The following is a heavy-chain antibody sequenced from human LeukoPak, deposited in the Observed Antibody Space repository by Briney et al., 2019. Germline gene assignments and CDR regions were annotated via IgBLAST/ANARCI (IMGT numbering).Heavy chain of an antibody. CDR1: GGSFSGYY. CDR3: ASKNDYGDSYCFDY. V-gene: IGHV4-34*01. CDR2: INHSGST. Sequence: SETLSLTCAAYGGSFSGYYWSWIRQPPGKGLEWIGEINHSGSTNYNPSLKSRVTISVDTSKNQFSLKLSSVTAADTAVYYCASKNDYGDSYCFDYWGQGTLVTVSS. J-gene: IGHJ4*02. D-gene: IGHD4-17*01.